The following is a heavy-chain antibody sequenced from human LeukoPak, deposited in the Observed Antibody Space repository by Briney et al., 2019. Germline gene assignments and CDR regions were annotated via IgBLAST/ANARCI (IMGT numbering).Heavy chain of an antibody. CDR1: GFTFSSYA. D-gene: IGHD5-18*01. Sequence: PGGSLSLSFAASGFTFSSYAMSWVRQAPGKGLGWVSGISGSGGSTYYADSVKGRFTISRDDSKNTLYLQMNSLRAEDSAVYHCAKDTYNNSPGFPDYWGQGTLVTVSS. V-gene: IGHV3-23*01. J-gene: IGHJ4*02. CDR3: AKDTYNNSPGFPDY. CDR2: ISGSGGST.